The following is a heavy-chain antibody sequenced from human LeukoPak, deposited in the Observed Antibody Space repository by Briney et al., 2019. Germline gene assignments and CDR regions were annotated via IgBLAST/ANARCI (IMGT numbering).Heavy chain of an antibody. J-gene: IGHJ6*02. V-gene: IGHV4-61*02. CDR2: IYTSGST. Sequence: SETLSLTCTVSGGSISSGSYYWSWLRQPAGKGLEWIGRIYTSGSTNYNPSLKSRVTISVDTSKNQFSLKLSSVTAADTAVYYCARAYDWYVQYGMDVWGQGTTVTVSS. CDR1: GGSISSGSYY. D-gene: IGHD1-1*01. CDR3: ARAYDWYVQYGMDV.